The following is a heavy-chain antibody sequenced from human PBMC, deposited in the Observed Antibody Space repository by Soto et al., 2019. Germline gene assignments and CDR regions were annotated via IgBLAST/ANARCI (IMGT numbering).Heavy chain of an antibody. V-gene: IGHV1-18*01. CDR2: ISAYNGNT. Sequence: ASVKVSCKASGYTFPSYGISWVRQAPGQGLEWMGWISAYNGNTNYAQKLQGRVTMTTDTSTSTAYMELRSLRSDDTAVYYCAREVSYGSGSYGWFDPWGQGTLVTVSS. CDR1: GYTFPSYG. J-gene: IGHJ5*02. D-gene: IGHD3-10*01. CDR3: AREVSYGSGSYGWFDP.